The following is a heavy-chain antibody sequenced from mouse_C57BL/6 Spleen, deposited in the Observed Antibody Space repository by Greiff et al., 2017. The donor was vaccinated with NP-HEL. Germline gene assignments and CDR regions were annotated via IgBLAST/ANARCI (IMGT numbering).Heavy chain of an antibody. CDR3: ARSYYCSWYFDV. J-gene: IGHJ1*03. CDR1: GYTFTDYN. CDR2: INPNNGGT. D-gene: IGHD1-1*01. V-gene: IGHV1-18*01. Sequence: VQLQQSGPELVKPGASVKIPCKASGYTFTDYNMDWVKQSHGKSLEWIGDINPNNGGTIYNQKFKGKATLTVDKSSSTAYMELRSLTSEDTAVYYCARSYYCSWYFDVWGTGTTVTVSS.